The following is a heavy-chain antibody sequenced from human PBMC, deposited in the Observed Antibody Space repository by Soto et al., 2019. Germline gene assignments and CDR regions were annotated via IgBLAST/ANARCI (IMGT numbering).Heavy chain of an antibody. CDR3: ARHEQSYYAYYGMDV. Sequence: GESLKISCEASGYSFTTFWIAWVRQVPGKGLELVGIINPGEFDFDIRYSPSFEGHVTISADRSINTAYLQWSSLQASDTAIYYCARHEQSYYAYYGMDVWGQGTTVTVSS. CDR2: INPGEFDFDI. J-gene: IGHJ6*02. CDR1: GYSFTTFW. V-gene: IGHV5-51*01. D-gene: IGHD3-10*01.